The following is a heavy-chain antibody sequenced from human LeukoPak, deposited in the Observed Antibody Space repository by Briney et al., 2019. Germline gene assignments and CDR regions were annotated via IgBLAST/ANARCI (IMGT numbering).Heavy chain of an antibody. J-gene: IGHJ4*02. Sequence: GGSLRLSCAASGITVSDNYMSWVRQAPGKGLEWVSFIYSAGSGGATYYADPVKGRFTISRDSSKNTLNLQMDSLRAEDTAAYYCAKDLAISPDYWGQGTLVTVSS. CDR3: AKDLAISPDY. D-gene: IGHD3-3*01. CDR2: IYSAGSGGAT. CDR1: GITVSDNY. V-gene: IGHV3-53*01.